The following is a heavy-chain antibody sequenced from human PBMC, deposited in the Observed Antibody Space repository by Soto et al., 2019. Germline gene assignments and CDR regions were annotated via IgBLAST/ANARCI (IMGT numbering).Heavy chain of an antibody. V-gene: IGHV1-18*01. D-gene: IGHD2-2*01. CDR2: TPAYNGNT. CDR1: GYIFIKYG. CDR3: ARGRLFCRTNCYVDIMDR. J-gene: IGHJ6*02. Sequence: ASRKGSCKGSGYIFIKYGISLGRQAPGQGAEWMGWTPAYNGNTNYAQKFQNRVTMPPDTSTSTVYMELRSLRSDDTAVYYCARGRLFCRTNCYVDIMDRWGQGTTVPVSS.